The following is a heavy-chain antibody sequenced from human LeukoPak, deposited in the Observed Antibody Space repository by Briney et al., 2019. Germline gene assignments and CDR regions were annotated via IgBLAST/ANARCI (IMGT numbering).Heavy chain of an antibody. CDR3: PRDIRYYYDSSASPGAFDI. J-gene: IGHJ3*02. CDR2: ISSSSSYI. CDR1: GFPFSSYA. V-gene: IGHV3-21*01. Sequence: PGGSLRLSCAASGFPFSSYAMNWVRQAPGKGLEWVSSISSSSSYIYYADSVKGRFTISRDNAKHSLYLQMNSLRAEDTAVYYCPRDIRYYYDSSASPGAFDIWGQGRMVTVSS. D-gene: IGHD3-22*01.